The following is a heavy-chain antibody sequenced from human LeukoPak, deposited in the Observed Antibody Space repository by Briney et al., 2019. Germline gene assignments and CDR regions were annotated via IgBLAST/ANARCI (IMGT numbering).Heavy chain of an antibody. Sequence: GGSLRLSCAASGFTFSSYGMHWVRQAPGKGLEWVAVISYDGSNKYYADSVKGRFTISRDNSKNTLYLQMNSLRAEDTAVYYCAKDFLGAFGGVIGAFDIWGQGTMVTVSS. J-gene: IGHJ3*02. V-gene: IGHV3-30*18. CDR3: AKDFLGAFGGVIGAFDI. CDR1: GFTFSSYG. D-gene: IGHD3-16*01. CDR2: ISYDGSNK.